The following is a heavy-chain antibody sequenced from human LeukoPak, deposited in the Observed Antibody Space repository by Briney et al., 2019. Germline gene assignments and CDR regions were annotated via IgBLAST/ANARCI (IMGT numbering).Heavy chain of an antibody. CDR1: GYTFTSYY. CDR2: IDPSGGST. Sequence: ASVKVSCKASGYTFTSYYMHWVRQAPGQGLEWMGIIDPSGGSTSYAQKFQGRVTMTRGTSTSTVYMELSSLRSEDTAVYYCARESPREIPFDYWGQGTLVTVSS. V-gene: IGHV1-46*01. J-gene: IGHJ4*02. CDR3: ARESPREIPFDY.